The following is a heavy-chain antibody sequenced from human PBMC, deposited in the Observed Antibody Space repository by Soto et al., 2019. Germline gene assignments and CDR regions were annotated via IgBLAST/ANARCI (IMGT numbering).Heavy chain of an antibody. J-gene: IGHJ3*02. V-gene: IGHV1-18*01. CDR3: ARYLVIGVVIPFDI. D-gene: IGHD2-21*01. CDR2: ISGYNGNA. Sequence: QVHLVQSAAEVKKPGASVKVSCKASGYTFTNYGVNWVRQAPGEGLEWMGWISGYNGNAKYAQNFQGRVTMTTDTSTSTAYMELRSLRSDDTAVYYCARYLVIGVVIPFDIWGQGTVVTVSS. CDR1: GYTFTNYG.